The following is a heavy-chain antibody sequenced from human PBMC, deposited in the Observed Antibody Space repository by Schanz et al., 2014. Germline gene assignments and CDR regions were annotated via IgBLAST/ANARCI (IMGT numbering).Heavy chain of an antibody. V-gene: IGHV3-30*02. CDR3: AKLDGYAYGSMGQEYFDC. Sequence: QVHLVESGGGVVQPGGSLRLSCAASGFIFRTYGMHWVRQAPGKGLEWVAFIHYDGTYKYYADSVKGRFTISRDNSENTLYLQMISLRAEDTAVYYCAKLDGYAYGSMGQEYFDCWGQGTLVTVSS. J-gene: IGHJ4*02. CDR2: IHYDGTYK. CDR1: GFIFRTYG. D-gene: IGHD5-18*01.